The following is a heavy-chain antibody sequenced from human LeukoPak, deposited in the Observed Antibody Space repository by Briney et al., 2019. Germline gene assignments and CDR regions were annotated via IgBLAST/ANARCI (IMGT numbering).Heavy chain of an antibody. J-gene: IGHJ6*03. CDR2: ISGSGGST. CDR3: ARDGGYCSSTRCDYYYYMDV. Sequence: GGSLRLSCAASGFTFSSYAMSWVRQAPGKGLEWVSAISGSGGSTYYADSVKGRFTISRDNAKNSLYLQMNSLRAEDTAVYYCARDGGYCSSTRCDYYYYMDVWGKGTTVTVSS. V-gene: IGHV3-23*01. D-gene: IGHD2-2*03. CDR1: GFTFSSYA.